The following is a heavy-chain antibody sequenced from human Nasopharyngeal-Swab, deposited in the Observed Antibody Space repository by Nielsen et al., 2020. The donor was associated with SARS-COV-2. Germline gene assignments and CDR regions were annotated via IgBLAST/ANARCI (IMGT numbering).Heavy chain of an antibody. V-gene: IGHV4-59*01. CDR1: GGSISSYY. CDR3: ARSEIAAGRPYYYYGMDV. CDR2: IYYSGST. D-gene: IGHD6-13*01. Sequence: SETLSLTCTVSGGSISSYYWSWIRQPPGKGLEWIGYIYYSGSTNYNLSLKSRVTISVDTSKNQFSLKLSSVTAADTAVYYCARSEIAAGRPYYYYGMDVWGQGTTVTVSS. J-gene: IGHJ6*02.